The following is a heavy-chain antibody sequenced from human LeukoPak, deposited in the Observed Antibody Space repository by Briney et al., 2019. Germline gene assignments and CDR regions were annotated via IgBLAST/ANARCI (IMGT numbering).Heavy chain of an antibody. J-gene: IGHJ2*01. V-gene: IGHV1-24*01. Sequence: GASVKVSCKASGGTFSSYAISWVRQAPGQGLEWMGGFDPEDGETIYAQKFQGRVTMTEDTSTDTAYMELSSLRSEDTAVYYCATSRNTIFGVVPYWYFDLWGRGTLVTVSS. CDR3: ATSRNTIFGVVPYWYFDL. CDR2: FDPEDGET. D-gene: IGHD3-3*01. CDR1: GGTFSSYA.